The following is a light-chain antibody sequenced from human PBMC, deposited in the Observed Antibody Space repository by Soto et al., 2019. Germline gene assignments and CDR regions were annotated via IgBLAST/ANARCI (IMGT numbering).Light chain of an antibody. CDR3: QQYDTYSRT. CDR2: GVS. J-gene: IGKJ1*01. V-gene: IGKV1-5*01. Sequence: IQMTQSPSTLSASLRDRVTMTCRASQSISDTLAWYQQKPGKAPKLLMYGVSSLERGVPSRFSGSGSGTEFTLTISSLQPDDFATYYCQQYDTYSRTCGQVTKVDSK. CDR1: QSISDT.